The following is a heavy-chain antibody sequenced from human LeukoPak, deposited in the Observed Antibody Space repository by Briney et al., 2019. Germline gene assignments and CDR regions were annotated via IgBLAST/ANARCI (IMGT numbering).Heavy chain of an antibody. Sequence: SETLSLTCTVSGGSISSYYWNWIRQPAGTGLEWIGSSYTSGSTNYNPSLNSRVTMSVDTSENQYSLKLSSVTAAYTAVYYCATGGIVVTPINWFDSWRQGTVVTVSS. CDR2: SYTSGST. V-gene: IGHV4-4*07. CDR3: ATGGIVVTPINWFDS. J-gene: IGHJ5*01. CDR1: GGSISSYY. D-gene: IGHD1-26*01.